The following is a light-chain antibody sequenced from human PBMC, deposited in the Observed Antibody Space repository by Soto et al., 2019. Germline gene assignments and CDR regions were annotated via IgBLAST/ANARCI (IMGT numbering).Light chain of an antibody. V-gene: IGLV2-11*01. J-gene: IGLJ3*02. CDR3: CSYADTSTWV. Sequence: QSALTQPRSVSGSPGQSVTISCTGTSSDVGGYNYVSWYQQHPGKAPKLMIYDLSQRPSGVPDRFSGSKSGNMASLTISGLQAEDEADYYFCSYADTSTWVFGGGTKLTVL. CDR1: SSDVGGYNY. CDR2: DLS.